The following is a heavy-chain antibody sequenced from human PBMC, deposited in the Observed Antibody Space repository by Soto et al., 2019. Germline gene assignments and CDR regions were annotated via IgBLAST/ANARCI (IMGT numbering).Heavy chain of an antibody. V-gene: IGHV3-23*01. Sequence: GGSLRLSCAASGFTFSSYAMSWVRQAPGKGLEWVSAISGSGGSTYYADSVKGRFTISRDNSKNTLYLQMNSLRAEDTAVYYCAKETQSSYDYGDYVFDYWGQGTLVTVSS. CDR1: GFTFSSYA. J-gene: IGHJ4*02. D-gene: IGHD4-17*01. CDR2: ISGSGGST. CDR3: AKETQSSYDYGDYVFDY.